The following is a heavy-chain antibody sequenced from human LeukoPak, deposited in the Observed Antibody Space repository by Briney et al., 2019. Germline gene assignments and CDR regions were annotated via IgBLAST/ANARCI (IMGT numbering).Heavy chain of an antibody. J-gene: IGHJ6*02. D-gene: IGHD2-8*01. Sequence: GSLRLSCAASGFTFSSYSMNWVRQPPGKGLEWIGYIYYSGSTNYNPSLKSRVTISIDTSKNQFSLKLSSVTAADTAVYYCAREGVLPRRVGMDVWGQGTTVTVSS. CDR1: GFTFSSYS. CDR2: IYYSGST. CDR3: AREGVLPRRVGMDV. V-gene: IGHV4-59*01.